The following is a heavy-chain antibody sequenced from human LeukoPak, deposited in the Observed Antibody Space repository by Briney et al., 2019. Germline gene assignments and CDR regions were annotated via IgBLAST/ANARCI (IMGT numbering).Heavy chain of an antibody. CDR2: LNPGGGST. D-gene: IGHD3-22*01. CDR1: GYTFTRYY. V-gene: IGHV1-46*01. CDR3: ARGPYYSDSSGYYGFDY. Sequence: ASVTVSCTSSGYTFTRYYVNWVRQAPGHGLEWMGILNPGGGSTTYAQKFQGRVTLTRDTSTSTLYMQLSSLRSEDTAVYSCARGPYYSDSSGYYGFDYWGQGTLVTVSS. J-gene: IGHJ4*02.